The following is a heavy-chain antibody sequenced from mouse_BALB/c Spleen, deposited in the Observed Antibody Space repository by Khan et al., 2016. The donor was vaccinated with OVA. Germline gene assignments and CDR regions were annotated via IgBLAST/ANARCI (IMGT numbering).Heavy chain of an antibody. Sequence: VQLQQSGAELVRPGALVKLSCKASGFNIKDYYMHWVKQRPEKGLVWIGRIDPENGNTIYAPNFQGKASITSDTSSNTAYLQLSSLTSEDTAVYYCTRDGYSPWFAYCGEGTLVTVSA. CDR1: GFNIKDYY. V-gene: IGHV14-1*02. D-gene: IGHD2-3*01. CDR3: TRDGYSPWFAY. CDR2: IDPENGNT. J-gene: IGHJ3*01.